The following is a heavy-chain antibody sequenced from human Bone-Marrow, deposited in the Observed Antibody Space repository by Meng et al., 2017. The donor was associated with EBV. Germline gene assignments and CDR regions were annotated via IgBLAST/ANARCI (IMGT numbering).Heavy chain of an antibody. D-gene: IGHD3-10*01. J-gene: IGHJ4*02. CDR1: GGTFRSDA. Sequence: QVQLVQSGAEVKKPGSSGKVYCKTSGGTFRSDAISWVRQAPGQGLEWMGGLIPMSDAPHYAQKFQGRVTITADESTSTHYMDLSGLRSEDTAVYYCASESGRGFTPDYWGQGTLVTVSS. V-gene: IGHV1-69*01. CDR3: ASESGRGFTPDY. CDR2: LIPMSDAP.